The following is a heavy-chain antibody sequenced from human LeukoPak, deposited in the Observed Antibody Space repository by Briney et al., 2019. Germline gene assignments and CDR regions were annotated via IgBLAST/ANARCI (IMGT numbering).Heavy chain of an antibody. CDR3: ASGGLTALRD. CDR2: ISAYNGNT. CDR1: GYTFTSYG. Sequence: ASVKVSCKASGYTFTSYGISWVRQAPGQGLEWMGWISAYNGNTNYAQKFQGRVTITADESTSTAYMELSSLRSEDTAVYYCASGGLTALRDWGQGTLVTVSS. D-gene: IGHD2-21*02. J-gene: IGHJ4*02. V-gene: IGHV1-18*01.